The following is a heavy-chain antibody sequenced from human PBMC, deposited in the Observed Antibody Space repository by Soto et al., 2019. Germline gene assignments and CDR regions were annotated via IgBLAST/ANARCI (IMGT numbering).Heavy chain of an antibody. CDR3: ARGVRGYSSGLEYHYYYGMDV. CDR2: IYYSGST. J-gene: IGHJ6*02. V-gene: IGHV4-61*01. Sequence: PSETLSLTCTVSGDSVSSAINHWSWIRQPPGKGLEWIGYIYYSGSTNYNGSLKSRVSMSVDTSGNQFSLKLSSVTAADTAVYYCARGVRGYSSGLEYHYYYGMDVWGQGTTVTVSS. CDR1: GDSVSSAINH. D-gene: IGHD5-18*01.